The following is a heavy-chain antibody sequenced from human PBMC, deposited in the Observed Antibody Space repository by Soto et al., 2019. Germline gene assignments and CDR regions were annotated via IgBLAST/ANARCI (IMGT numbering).Heavy chain of an antibody. CDR1: GYTFTSYA. V-gene: IGHV1-3*01. J-gene: IGHJ6*02. CDR2: INAGNGNT. D-gene: IGHD5-12*01. CDR3: ASRSVATIKAPYYYYGMDV. Sequence: ASVKVSCKASGYTFTSYAMHWVRQAPGQRLEWMGWINAGNGNTKYSQKFQGRVTITSDTSASTAYMELSSLRSEDTAVYYSASRSVATIKAPYYYYGMDVWGQGTTVTVSS.